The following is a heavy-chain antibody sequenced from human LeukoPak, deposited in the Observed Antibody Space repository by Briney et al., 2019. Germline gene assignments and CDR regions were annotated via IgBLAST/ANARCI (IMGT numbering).Heavy chain of an antibody. Sequence: SVKVSCKASGGTFSSYAISWVRQAPGQGLEWMGGIIPIFGTANYAQKFQGRVTITADESTSTAYMELSSLRSEDTAVYYCARRYYYDSSGYYHYWGRGTLVTVSS. CDR2: IIPIFGTA. D-gene: IGHD3-22*01. J-gene: IGHJ4*02. V-gene: IGHV1-69*13. CDR1: GGTFSSYA. CDR3: ARRYYYDSSGYYHY.